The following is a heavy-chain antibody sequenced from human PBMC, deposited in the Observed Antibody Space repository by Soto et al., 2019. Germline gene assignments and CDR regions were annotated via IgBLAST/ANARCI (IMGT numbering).Heavy chain of an antibody. CDR3: ARSPRVIVTAKGTLDF. D-gene: IGHD2-21*02. Sequence: QVQLVQSGGEVKKPGASVKVSCKASGYTFTTFGITWVRQVPGQGLEWLGWISTLTGNTNYAQNPPGKLTLNTDTSTKTAYMELRSLTSDDTAVYYCARSPRVIVTAKGTLDFWGQGTLITVSS. CDR1: GYTFTTFG. CDR2: ISTLTGNT. V-gene: IGHV1-18*04. J-gene: IGHJ4*02.